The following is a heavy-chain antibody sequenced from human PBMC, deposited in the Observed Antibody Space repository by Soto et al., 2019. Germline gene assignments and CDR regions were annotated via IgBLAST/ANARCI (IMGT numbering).Heavy chain of an antibody. CDR3: ARGGYCSGGSCYWNYMDV. J-gene: IGHJ6*03. CDR2: MNPNSGNT. V-gene: IGHV1-8*01. D-gene: IGHD2-15*01. Sequence: GASVKVSCKASGYTFTSYDINWVRQATGRGLEWMGWMNPNSGNTGYAQKFQGRVTMTRNTSISTAYMELSSLRSEDTAVYYCARGGYCSGGSCYWNYMDVWGKGTTVTVSS. CDR1: GYTFTSYD.